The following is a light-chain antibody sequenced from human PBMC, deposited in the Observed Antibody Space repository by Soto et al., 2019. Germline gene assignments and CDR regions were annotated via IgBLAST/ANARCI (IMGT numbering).Light chain of an antibody. CDR3: QHRSSWPRT. V-gene: IGKV3-11*01. Sequence: EIVLTQSPATLSLSLGERATLSCRASQSVSRYLNWYQQKPGQAPRLLIYDASNRATGFPARFSGSGSGTDFTLTISTLEPEDFAVYYCQHRSSWPRTFGQGTKVEIK. J-gene: IGKJ1*01. CDR1: QSVSRY. CDR2: DAS.